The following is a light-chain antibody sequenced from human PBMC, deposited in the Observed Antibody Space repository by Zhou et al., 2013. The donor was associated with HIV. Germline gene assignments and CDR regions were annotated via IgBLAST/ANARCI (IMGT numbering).Light chain of an antibody. CDR3: QKXNSAPQT. J-gene: IGKJ1*01. Sequence: DIQMTQSPSSLSASVGDRVTITCHASQDISNYLNWYQQKPGKAPKLLIYDASNLETGVPSRFSGSGSGTDFTFTISSLQPEDVATYYCQKXNSAPQTFGQGTKVEIK. CDR2: DAS. V-gene: IGKV1-33*01. CDR1: QDISNY.